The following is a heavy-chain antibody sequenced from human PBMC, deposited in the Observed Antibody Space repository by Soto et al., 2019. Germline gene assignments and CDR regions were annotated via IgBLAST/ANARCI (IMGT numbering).Heavy chain of an antibody. CDR2: ISGGGDNT. CDR3: VKDRYVDY. CDR1: GFSFRSYA. J-gene: IGHJ4*02. V-gene: IGHV3-23*01. Sequence: GGSLRLSCAASGFSFRSYAMNWVRQAPGKGLECVSAISGGGDNTYYADSVKGRFTISRDNSKNTLYLQMSSLRVEDTAVYYCVKDRYVDYWGQGTLVTVSS.